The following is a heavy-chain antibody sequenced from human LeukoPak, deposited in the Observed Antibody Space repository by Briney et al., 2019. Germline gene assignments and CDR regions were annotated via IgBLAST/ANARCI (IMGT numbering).Heavy chain of an antibody. CDR1: GGSFSGYY. J-gene: IGHJ5*02. D-gene: IGHD2-21*01. CDR2: INHSGST. CDR3: ARGLGAHIVLVIARWFDP. Sequence: SETLSLTCAVYGGSFSGYYWSWIRQPPGKGLEWIGEINHSGSTNYNPSLKSRVTISVDTSKNQFSLKLSSVTAADTAVYYCARGLGAHIVLVIARWFDPWGQGTLVTVSS. V-gene: IGHV4-34*01.